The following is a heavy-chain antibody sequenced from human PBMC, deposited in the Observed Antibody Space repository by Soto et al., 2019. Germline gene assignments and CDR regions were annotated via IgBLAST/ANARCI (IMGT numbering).Heavy chain of an antibody. D-gene: IGHD2-2*01. V-gene: IGHV1-18*01. CDR1: GYTFSSYD. CDR2: ISAYNGNT. Sequence: ASVKVSCKASGYTFSSYDINWVRQAPGQGLEWMGWISAYNGNTNYAQKLQGRVTMTTDTSTSTAYMELRSLRSDDTAVYYCARVSAPYCSSTSCYRPYYYGMDVWGQGTTVTVSS. CDR3: ARVSAPYCSSTSCYRPYYYGMDV. J-gene: IGHJ6*02.